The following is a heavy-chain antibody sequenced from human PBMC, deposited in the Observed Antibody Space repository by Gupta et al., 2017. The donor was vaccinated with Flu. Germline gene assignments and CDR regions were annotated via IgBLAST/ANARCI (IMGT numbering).Heavy chain of an antibody. V-gene: IGHV3-15*01. CDR1: GFTFSNAW. D-gene: IGHD3-9*01. CDR3: TTDRHVLRYFDWEGY. J-gene: IGHJ4*02. Sequence: EVQLVESGGGLVKPGGSLRLSCAASGFTFSNAWMSWVRQAPGKGLEWVGRIKSKTDGGTTDYAAPVKGRFTISRDDSKNTLYLQMNSLKTEDTAVYYCTTDRHVLRYFDWEGYWGQGTLVTVSS. CDR2: IKSKTDGGTT.